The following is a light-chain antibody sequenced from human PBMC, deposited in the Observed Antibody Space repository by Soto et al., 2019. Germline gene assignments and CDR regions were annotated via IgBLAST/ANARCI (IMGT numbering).Light chain of an antibody. CDR1: HSVSCRY. CDR3: QQYGTPIT. V-gene: IGKV3-20*01. J-gene: IGKJ5*01. CDR2: CGS. Sequence: ESGWTQSPGTLSLSPGEKVTLSCRASHSVSCRYLAWYPQKPGQGPRLLIYCGSSRATGISDRFRGSGSETHFTLSISRLEPEEFSVYYCQQYGTPITFGQGTRLEIK.